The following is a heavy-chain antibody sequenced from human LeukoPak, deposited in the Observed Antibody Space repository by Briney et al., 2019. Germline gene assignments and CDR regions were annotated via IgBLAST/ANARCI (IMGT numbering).Heavy chain of an antibody. J-gene: IGHJ5*02. Sequence: PSQTLSLTCTVSGGSIGSGGYYWSWIRQHPGKGLEWIGYIYYSGSTYYNPSLKSRVTISVDTSKNQFSLKLSSVTAADTAVYYCAREGLAGITGTHNWFDPWGQGTLVTVSS. CDR3: AREGLAGITGTHNWFDP. CDR2: IYYSGST. CDR1: GGSIGSGGYY. V-gene: IGHV4-31*03. D-gene: IGHD1-20*01.